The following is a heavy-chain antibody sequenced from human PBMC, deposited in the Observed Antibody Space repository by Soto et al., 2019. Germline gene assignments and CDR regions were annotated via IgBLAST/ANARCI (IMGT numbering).Heavy chain of an antibody. V-gene: IGHV4-34*01. CDR2: INHSGST. D-gene: IGHD5-18*01. J-gene: IGHJ6*02. CDR3: ARGRWIQLWSAQSYYYYGMDV. CDR1: GGSFSGYY. Sequence: SETLSLTCAVYGGSFSGYYWSWIRQPPGKGLEWIGEINHSGSTNYNPSLKSRVTISVDTSKNQFSLKLSSVTAADTAVYYCARGRWIQLWSAQSYYYYGMDVWGQGTTVTVSS.